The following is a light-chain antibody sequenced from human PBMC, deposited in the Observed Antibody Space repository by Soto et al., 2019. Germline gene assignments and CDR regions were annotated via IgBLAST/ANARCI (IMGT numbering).Light chain of an antibody. CDR2: TTF. J-gene: IGKJ4*01. V-gene: IGKV1-39*01. CDR3: QQSYITPLT. Sequence: DIQMTQSPSSLSASVGDRVTITCRASQGIRNHLNWYRQDPGKAPKLLIFTTFSLQSGVPSRLSDSGSGTDFTLTINSLQPEDFATYYCQQSYITPLTFGGGTKVEMK. CDR1: QGIRNH.